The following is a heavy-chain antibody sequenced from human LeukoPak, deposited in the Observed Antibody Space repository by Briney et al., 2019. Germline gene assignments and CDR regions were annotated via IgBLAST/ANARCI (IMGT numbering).Heavy chain of an antibody. Sequence: GASVKVSCKASGYTFTGYYMHWVRQAPGQGLEWMGRINPNSGGTNYAQKFRGRVTMTRDTSISTAYMELSRLRSDDTAVYYCAREFDEGMVRGFDPWGQGTLVTVSS. CDR3: AREFDEGMVRGFDP. CDR2: INPNSGGT. J-gene: IGHJ5*02. CDR1: GYTFTGYY. V-gene: IGHV1-2*06. D-gene: IGHD3-10*01.